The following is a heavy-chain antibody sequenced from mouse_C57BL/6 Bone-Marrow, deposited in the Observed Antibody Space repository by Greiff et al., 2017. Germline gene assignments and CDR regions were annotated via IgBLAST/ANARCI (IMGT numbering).Heavy chain of an antibody. V-gene: IGHV1-85*01. J-gene: IGHJ1*03. CDR3: ARDYGSSYWYFDV. Sequence: QVQLKQSGPELVKPGASVKLSCKASGYTFTSYDINWVKQRPGQGLEWIGWIYPRDGSTKYNEKFKGKATLTVDTSCSTAYMELRSLTSEDSAVYFGARDYGSSYWYFDVWGTGTTVTVSS. CDR2: IYPRDGST. CDR1: GYTFTSYD. D-gene: IGHD1-1*01.